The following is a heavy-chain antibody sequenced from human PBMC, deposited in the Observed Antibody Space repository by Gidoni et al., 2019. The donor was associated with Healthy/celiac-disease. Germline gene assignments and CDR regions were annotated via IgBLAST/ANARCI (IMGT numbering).Heavy chain of an antibody. CDR1: GFTFSSYA. CDR2: ISGSGGST. J-gene: IGHJ3*02. D-gene: IGHD6-19*01. Sequence: EVQLLESGGGLVQPGGSLSLSCAASGFTFSSYAMRWVRQAPGKGLEWVSAISGSGGSTDYADSVKGRFTISRDNSKNTLYLQMNSLRAEDTAVYYCAKTISGWYRRYDAFDIWGQGTMVTVSS. CDR3: AKTISGWYRRYDAFDI. V-gene: IGHV3-23*01.